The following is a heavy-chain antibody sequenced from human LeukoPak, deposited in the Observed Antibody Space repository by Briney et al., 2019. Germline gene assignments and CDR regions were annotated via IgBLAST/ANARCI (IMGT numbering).Heavy chain of an antibody. J-gene: IGHJ4*02. Sequence: PGGSLRLSCAASGFTFSSFAMGWVRQAPGKGLEWVSTIRGSGASTYYADCVKGRVTISRDNSKNTLSVQMHSLRAEDTALYYCAKEWLRFDYWGQGTLVTVSS. D-gene: IGHD5-12*01. CDR1: GFTFSSFA. CDR2: IRGSGAST. V-gene: IGHV3-23*01. CDR3: AKEWLRFDY.